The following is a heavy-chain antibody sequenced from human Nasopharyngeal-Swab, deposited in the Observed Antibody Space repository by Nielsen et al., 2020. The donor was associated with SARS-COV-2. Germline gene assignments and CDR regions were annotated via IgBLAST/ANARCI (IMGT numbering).Heavy chain of an antibody. CDR3: AKDRDSGDDSDDYYHYYGMDV. Sequence: ESLKISCAASGFTFSSYAMSWVRQAPGKGLEWVSAISGSGGSTYYADSVKGRFTISRDNSKNTLYLQMNSLRAEDTAVYYCAKDRDSGDDSDDYYHYYGMDVWGQGTTVTVSS. V-gene: IGHV3-23*01. J-gene: IGHJ6*01. D-gene: IGHD5-12*01. CDR1: GFTFSSYA. CDR2: ISGSGGST.